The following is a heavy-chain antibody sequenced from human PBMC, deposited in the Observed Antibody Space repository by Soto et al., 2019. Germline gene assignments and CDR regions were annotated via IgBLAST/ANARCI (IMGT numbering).Heavy chain of an antibody. D-gene: IGHD3-3*01. CDR2: INQSGNT. J-gene: IGHJ4*02. CDR1: GGSFSGYY. Sequence: QVQLQQWGAGLLKPSETLSLTCAVYGGSFSGYYWSWIRQPPGKGLVWIGEINQSGNTYYNPSLKSRVTISVDTSKNQFSLKVNSVTAADTAVYYCARGLYSPVFGVGYHDYWGQGTLVTVSS. V-gene: IGHV4-34*01. CDR3: ARGLYSPVFGVGYHDY.